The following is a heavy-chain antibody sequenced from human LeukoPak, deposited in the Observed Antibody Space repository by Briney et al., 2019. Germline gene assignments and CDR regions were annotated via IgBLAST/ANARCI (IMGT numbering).Heavy chain of an antibody. V-gene: IGHV4-39*01. Sequence: SETLSLTCTVSGGSISSSNHWWGWIRQPPGKGLEWIGSIYYSGSPSYSPSPKSRVTISVDTSKNQLSLKLSSVTAADTAVYYCARPSSSGNYYYWGQGTLVTVS. CDR1: GGSISSSNHW. J-gene: IGHJ4*02. CDR2: IYYSGSP. D-gene: IGHD1-26*01. CDR3: ARPSSSGNYYY.